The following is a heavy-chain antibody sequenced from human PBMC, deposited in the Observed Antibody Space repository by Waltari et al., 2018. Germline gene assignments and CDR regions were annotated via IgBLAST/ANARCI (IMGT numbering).Heavy chain of an antibody. V-gene: IGHV3-48*04. CDR1: GFTFSSYS. Sequence: EVQLVESGGGLVQPGGSLRLSCAASGFTFSSYSMNWVRQAPGKGLEWVSYISSSSSTIYYADSVKGRLTISRDNAKNSLYLQMNSLRAEDTAVYYCARSADERDSSSALTGYWGQGTLVTVSS. CDR2: ISSSSSTI. J-gene: IGHJ4*02. CDR3: ARSADERDSSSALTGY. D-gene: IGHD6-6*01.